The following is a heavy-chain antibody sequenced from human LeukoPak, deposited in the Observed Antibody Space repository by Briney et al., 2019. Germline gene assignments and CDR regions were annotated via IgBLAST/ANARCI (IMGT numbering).Heavy chain of an antibody. CDR1: GGTFSSYA. J-gene: IGHJ4*02. Sequence: SVKVSCKASGGTFSSYAISWVRQAPGQGLEWMGGIIPIFGTANYAQKFQGRVTITADGSTSTAYMELSSLRSEDTAVYYCARDVAVAGEPYYFDYWGQGTLVTVSS. V-gene: IGHV1-69*13. CDR2: IIPIFGTA. D-gene: IGHD6-19*01. CDR3: ARDVAVAGEPYYFDY.